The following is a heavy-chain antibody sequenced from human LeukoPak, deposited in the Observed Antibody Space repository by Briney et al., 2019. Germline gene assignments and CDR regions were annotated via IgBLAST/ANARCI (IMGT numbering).Heavy chain of an antibody. Sequence: GASVKVSCKASGYSFSDYTMNWVRQAPGQGLEWMGWINPNSGGTNYAQKFQGRVTMTRDTSISTAYMELSRLRSDDTAVYYCARDNSVEDTAWWFDPWGQGTLVTVSS. CDR2: INPNSGGT. D-gene: IGHD4-23*01. V-gene: IGHV1-2*02. J-gene: IGHJ5*02. CDR3: ARDNSVEDTAWWFDP. CDR1: GYSFSDYT.